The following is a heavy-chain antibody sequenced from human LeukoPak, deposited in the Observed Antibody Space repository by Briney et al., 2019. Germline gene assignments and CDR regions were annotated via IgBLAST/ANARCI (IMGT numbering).Heavy chain of an antibody. CDR1: GFTFGDYA. V-gene: IGHV3-9*03. CDR2: ISWNSGSI. J-gene: IGHJ6*04. CDR3: AKDTVGLTLGGMDV. Sequence: GRSLSLSCAASGFTFGDYARHWVRQAPGKGLEWVSGISWNSGSIGYADSVKGRFTISRDNAKNSVYLQMNSLRAEDMALYYCAKDTVGLTLGGMDVWGKGTTVTVSS. D-gene: IGHD3-9*01.